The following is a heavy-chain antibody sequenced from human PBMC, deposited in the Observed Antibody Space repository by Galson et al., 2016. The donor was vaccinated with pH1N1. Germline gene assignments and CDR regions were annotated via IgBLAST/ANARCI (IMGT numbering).Heavy chain of an antibody. CDR3: ARAKTRDANASPFAY. D-gene: IGHD5-24*01. CDR2: IIPILDLA. Sequence: SVKVSCKASGDSFSSYTINWVRQAPGHGLEWMGRIIPILDLAVYAQHFQGRVTITADKSTTTAFMELSSLRSEDTAVYYCARAKTRDANASPFAYWGQGSQVTVSS. CDR1: GDSFSSYT. J-gene: IGHJ4*02. V-gene: IGHV1-69*02.